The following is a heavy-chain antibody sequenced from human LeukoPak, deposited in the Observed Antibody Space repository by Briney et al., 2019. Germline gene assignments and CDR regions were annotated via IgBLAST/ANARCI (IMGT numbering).Heavy chain of an antibody. V-gene: IGHV4-61*01. D-gene: IGHD3-16*01. Sequence: ETQSLTCTVSGGSVSRDSYYWSWIRQPPGKGLEWIGYIYYSGSTNYNPSIKSRVTISVDTSKNQVSLKLSSVTAADTAVYYCASGGYEPDYYHYYGMDVGGQATTATVSS. CDR3: ASGGYEPDYYHYYGMDV. CDR1: GGSVSRDSYY. J-gene: IGHJ6*02. CDR2: IYYSGST.